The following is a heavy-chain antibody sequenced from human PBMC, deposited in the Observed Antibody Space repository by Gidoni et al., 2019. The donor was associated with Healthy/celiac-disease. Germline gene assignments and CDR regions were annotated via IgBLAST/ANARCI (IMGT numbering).Heavy chain of an antibody. CDR3: TRLRLPWDAFDI. CDR2: IRSKANSYAT. J-gene: IGHJ3*02. D-gene: IGHD5-12*01. CDR1: GFTFSGSA. V-gene: IGHV3-73*01. Sequence: EVQLVESGGGLVQPGGSMTLSCAASGFTFSGSAMHWVRQASGKGLEWVGRIRSKANSYATAYAASVKGRFTISRDDSKNTAYLQMNSLKTEDTAVYYCTRLRLPWDAFDIWGQGTMVTVSS.